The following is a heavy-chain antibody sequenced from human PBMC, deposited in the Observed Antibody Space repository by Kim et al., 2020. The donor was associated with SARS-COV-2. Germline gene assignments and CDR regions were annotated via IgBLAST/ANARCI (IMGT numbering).Heavy chain of an antibody. V-gene: IGHV1-18*01. J-gene: IGHJ5*01. D-gene: IGHD3-22*01. Sequence: ASVKVSCKASGYTFVSYGINWVRQAPGQGLEWMGWISPYNGNTNYVQKFQGRVTMTTDTSTNTAYMELRSLRSEDTAVYFCARDISRRTSYYDSGGYYSFDSWGRGTLVTVSS. CDR2: ISPYNGNT. CDR3: ARDISRRTSYYDSGGYYSFDS. CDR1: GYTFVSYG.